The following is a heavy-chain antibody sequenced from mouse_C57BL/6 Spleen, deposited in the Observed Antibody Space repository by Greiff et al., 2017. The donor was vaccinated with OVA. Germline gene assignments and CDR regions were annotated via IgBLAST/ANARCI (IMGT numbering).Heavy chain of an antibody. D-gene: IGHD2-4*01. J-gene: IGHJ3*01. CDR1: GYTFTSYW. V-gene: IGHV1-50*01. CDR2: IDPSDSYT. Sequence: QVQLQQPGAELVKPGASVKLSCKASGYTFTSYWMQWVKQRPGQGLEWIGEIDPSDSYTNYNQKFKGKATLTVDTSSSTAYMQLSSLTSEDSAVYYCARGDYVAYWGKGTLVTVSA. CDR3: ARGDYVAY.